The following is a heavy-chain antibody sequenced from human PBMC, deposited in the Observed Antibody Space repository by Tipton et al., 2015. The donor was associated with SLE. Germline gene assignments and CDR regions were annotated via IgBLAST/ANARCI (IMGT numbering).Heavy chain of an antibody. CDR2: IYYSGST. V-gene: IGHV4-59*01. CDR1: GGSISSYY. Sequence: TLSLTCTVSGGSISSYYWSWIRQPPGKGLELIGYIYYSGSTNYNPSLKSRVTISVDTSKNQFSLKLSSVTAADTAVYYCARVGGGGTIDYWGQGTLVTVSS. D-gene: IGHD2-15*01. J-gene: IGHJ4*02. CDR3: ARVGGGGTIDY.